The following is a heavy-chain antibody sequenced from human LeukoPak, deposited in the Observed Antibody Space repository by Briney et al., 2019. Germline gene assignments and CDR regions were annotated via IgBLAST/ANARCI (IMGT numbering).Heavy chain of an antibody. D-gene: IGHD3-3*01. CDR1: GGTFSSYA. CDR2: IIPIFGTA. J-gene: IGHJ4*02. V-gene: IGHV1-69*13. CDR3: ARGVAEPTIFGRDWIEERNFDY. Sequence: SVKVSCKASGGTFSSYAISWVRQAPGQGLEWMGGIIPIFGTANYAQKFQGRVTITADESTSTAYMELSSLRSGDTAVYYCARGVAEPTIFGRDWIEERNFDYWGQVTLVTVSS.